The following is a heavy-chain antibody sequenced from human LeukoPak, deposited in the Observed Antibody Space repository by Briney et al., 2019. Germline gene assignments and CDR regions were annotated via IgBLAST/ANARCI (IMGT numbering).Heavy chain of an antibody. CDR1: GGSISPYY. V-gene: IGHV4-59*13. CDR2: ISHSGST. Sequence: KPSETLSLTCTVSGGSISPYYWTWIRQPPGKGLEWIGYISHSGSTNYNPSLKRRVTISVDTSKNQFSLKLTSGTAADTAVYYSARVERYTYGRYYYYGMEVWGQGTTVTVSS. CDR3: ARVERYTYGRYYYYGMEV. J-gene: IGHJ6*02. D-gene: IGHD5-18*01.